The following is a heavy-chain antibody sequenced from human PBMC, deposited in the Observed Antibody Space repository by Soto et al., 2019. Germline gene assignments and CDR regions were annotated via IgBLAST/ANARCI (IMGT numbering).Heavy chain of an antibody. CDR2: MNPNSGDT. D-gene: IGHD1-1*01. Sequence: QVQLVQSGTEVKKPGASVKVSCKASGYTFTSHDINWVRQATGQGLEWMGWMNPNSGDTGYAQKFQGRDTMTRDTSIRTAYMELSSLRSEDTAVYYCARVGGNWNDDYFDYWGQGTLVTVSS. J-gene: IGHJ4*02. CDR3: ARVGGNWNDDYFDY. V-gene: IGHV1-8*01. CDR1: GYTFTSHD.